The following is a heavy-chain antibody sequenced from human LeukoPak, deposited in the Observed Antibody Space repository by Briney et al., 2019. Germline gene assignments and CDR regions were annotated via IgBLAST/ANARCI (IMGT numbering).Heavy chain of an antibody. D-gene: IGHD3-22*01. CDR2: ISAYNGKT. CDR1: GYTFSSYG. V-gene: IGHV1-18*01. Sequence: ASVKVSCKVSGYTFSSYGISWVRQAPGQGLEWMGWISAYNGKTNYAQKLQGRATVTTDTSTSTAYMELRSLRSDDTAVYYCARATERRIAVIVVVIDAFDIWGQGTMVTVSS. CDR3: ARATERRIAVIVVVIDAFDI. J-gene: IGHJ3*02.